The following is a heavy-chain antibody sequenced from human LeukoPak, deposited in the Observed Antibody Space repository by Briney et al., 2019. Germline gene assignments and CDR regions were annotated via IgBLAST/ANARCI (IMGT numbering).Heavy chain of an antibody. Sequence: PSETLSLTCTVSGGFHSGHYWTWIRQPPGKGLDYIVHVFYTGSTNYSPSLTSLVTISIDTSKSHISLKLTSVTAADTAVYYCERAVAVAGTFMFVFWGEETLVTVSS. V-gene: IGHV4-59*11. CDR3: ERAVAVAGTFMFVF. D-gene: IGHD6-19*01. J-gene: IGHJ4*02. CDR1: GGFHSGHY. CDR2: VFYTGST.